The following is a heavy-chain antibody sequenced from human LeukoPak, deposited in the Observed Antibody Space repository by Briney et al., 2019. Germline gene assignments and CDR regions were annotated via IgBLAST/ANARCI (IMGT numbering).Heavy chain of an antibody. D-gene: IGHD4-23*01. CDR2: IRSKANSYAT. Sequence: GGSLRLSCAASGFTFSGSAMHWVRQASGKGLEWVGRIRSKANSYATAYAASVKGRFTISRDDSKNTAYLQMNSLKTEDTAVYYCTSDGGNSDYYYYMDVWGKWTTVTVSS. CDR3: TSDGGNSDYYYYMDV. V-gene: IGHV3-73*01. J-gene: IGHJ6*03. CDR1: GFTFSGSA.